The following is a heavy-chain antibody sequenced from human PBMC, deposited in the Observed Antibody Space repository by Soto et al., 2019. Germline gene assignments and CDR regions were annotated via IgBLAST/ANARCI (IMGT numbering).Heavy chain of an antibody. D-gene: IGHD2-8*01. V-gene: IGHV3-33*01. CDR1: GFTFGPYA. CDR3: ARAFCTNGVCYYFFDY. J-gene: IGHJ4*01. Sequence: GGSLRLFCAASGFTFGPYAMHWVRQAPDKGLEWVAVIYYDGSNRYYGDAVKGRFTISRDNSKSTLYLQMSSLRAEDTAVYYCARAFCTNGVCYYFFDYWGHGTLVTVSS. CDR2: IYYDGSNR.